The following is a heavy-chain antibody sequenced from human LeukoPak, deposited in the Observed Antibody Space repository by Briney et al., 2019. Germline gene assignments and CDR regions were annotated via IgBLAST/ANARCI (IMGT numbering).Heavy chain of an antibody. J-gene: IGHJ4*02. CDR1: GFIFSSYA. Sequence: GLSLRLFCAASGFIFSSYAMQWVREAPGKGLEWVSAISATGGNTFYADSVKGRFTVSRDSSKDTLYLQMNSLRAEDTAVYFCTRKALGYRLAYGDYWGQGTLVTVSS. V-gene: IGHV3-23*01. CDR2: ISATGGNT. D-gene: IGHD5-12*01. CDR3: TRKALGYRLAYGDY.